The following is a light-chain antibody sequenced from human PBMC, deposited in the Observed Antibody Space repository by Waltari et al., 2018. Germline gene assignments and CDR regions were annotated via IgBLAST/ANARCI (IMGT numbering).Light chain of an antibody. CDR3: QQYGSFSS. J-gene: IGKJ5*01. V-gene: IGKV3-20*01. CDR2: GAS. CDR1: QSVSSSY. Sequence: EIVLTQSPGTLSLSPGESATLSCRASQSVSSSYLAWYQQKPGQAPRLLIYGASSRATGIPDRFSGSGSGTDFTLTISRLEPEDFAVYYCQQYGSFSSFGQGTRLEIK.